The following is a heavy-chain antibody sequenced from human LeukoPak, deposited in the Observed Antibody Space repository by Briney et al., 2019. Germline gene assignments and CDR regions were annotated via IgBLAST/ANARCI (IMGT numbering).Heavy chain of an antibody. D-gene: IGHD6-13*01. J-gene: IGHJ4*02. CDR2: INPNSGGT. V-gene: IGHV1-2*02. CDR3: ARGGIAAAGYDPDY. CDR1: GYTFTGYY. Sequence: ASVKVSCKASGYTFTGYYMHWVRQAPGQGLEWMGWINPNSGGTNYAQKFQGRVTMTRDTSISTAYMELSSLRSDDTAVYYCARGGIAAAGYDPDYWGQGTLVTVSS.